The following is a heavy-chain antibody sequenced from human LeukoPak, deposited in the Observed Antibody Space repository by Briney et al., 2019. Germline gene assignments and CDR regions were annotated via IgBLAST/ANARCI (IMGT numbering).Heavy chain of an antibody. CDR2: MNPNSGNT. CDR3: ARVGRYSGSYYRYYYYGMDV. J-gene: IGHJ6*02. V-gene: IGHV1-8*01. D-gene: IGHD1-26*01. CDR1: GYTFTIYD. Sequence: ASVKVSCKASGYTFTIYDINWVRQATGQGLEWMGWMNPNSGNTGYAQKFQGRVTMTRNTSISTAYMELSSLRSEDTAVYYCARVGRYSGSYYRYYYYGMDVWGQGTTVTVSS.